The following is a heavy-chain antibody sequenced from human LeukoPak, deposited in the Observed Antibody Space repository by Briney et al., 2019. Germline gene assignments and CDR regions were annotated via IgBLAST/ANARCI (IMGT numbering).Heavy chain of an antibody. CDR1: GGSFSGYY. Sequence: SETLSLTCAVYGGSFSGYYWSWIRQPPGKGLEWIGEINHSGSTNYNPSLKSRVTISVDTSKNQFSLKLTSVTAADTAVYYCARGELLYYYDSSGSVDYWGQGTLVTVSS. CDR2: INHSGST. D-gene: IGHD3-22*01. CDR3: ARGELLYYYDSSGSVDY. V-gene: IGHV4-34*01. J-gene: IGHJ4*02.